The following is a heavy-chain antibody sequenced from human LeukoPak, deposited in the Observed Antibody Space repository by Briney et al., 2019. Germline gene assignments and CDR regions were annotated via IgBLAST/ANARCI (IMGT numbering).Heavy chain of an antibody. J-gene: IGHJ4*02. CDR2: ISSSSNYI. V-gene: IGHV3-21*01. CDR1: GFTFSSYS. Sequence: GGSLRLSCAASGFTFSSYSMNWVRQAPGKGLEWVSSISSSSNYIYYADSVKGRFTLSRDNAKNSLWLQMNSLRAEDTAVYYCARGEGDSGGNSVGDYWGQGTLVTVSS. CDR3: ARGEGDSGGNSVGDY. D-gene: IGHD4-23*01.